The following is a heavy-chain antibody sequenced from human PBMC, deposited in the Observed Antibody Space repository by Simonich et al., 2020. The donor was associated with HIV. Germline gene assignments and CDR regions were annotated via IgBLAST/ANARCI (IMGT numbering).Heavy chain of an antibody. CDR2: IFYSVKN. CDR1: GGSITIINW. CDR3: ARGYSGSRTSGYYSGLDL. D-gene: IGHD3-10*01. Sequence: QVQLQESGPGLVKPSGTLSLTCTVSGGSITIINWWNLVRQPPGKGLEWFDQIFYSVKNNSNPSLKSRVTISLDKSKNQFALKLRSVTAADTALYYCARGYSGSRTSGYYSGLDLWGQGIAVTVSS. V-gene: IGHV4-4*02. J-gene: IGHJ6*02.